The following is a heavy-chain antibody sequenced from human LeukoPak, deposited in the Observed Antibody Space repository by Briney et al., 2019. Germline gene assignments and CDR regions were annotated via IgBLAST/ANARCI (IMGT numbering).Heavy chain of an antibody. CDR1: GVTFDDYA. D-gene: IGHD2-2*01. J-gene: IGHJ4*02. CDR3: AKDEVATVGYCTSTTCQGLDY. V-gene: IGHV3-9*01. CDR2: VSWRSGSI. Sequence: GRSLRLSCAASGVTFDDYAMHCVPQAPGKGLEWVSGVSWRSGSIVYADSVKGRFTISRDNAKNSLYLQMNSLRPEDTALYYCAKDEVATVGYCTSTTCQGLDYWGQGTLVTVSS.